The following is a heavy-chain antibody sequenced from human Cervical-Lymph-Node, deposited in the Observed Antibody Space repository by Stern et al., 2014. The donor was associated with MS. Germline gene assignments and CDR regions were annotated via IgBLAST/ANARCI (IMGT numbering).Heavy chain of an antibody. CDR2: IYPGDAET. CDR1: GFKFSIYW. J-gene: IGHJ4*02. CDR3: ARQTTAWASDV. D-gene: IGHD1-14*01. V-gene: IGHV5-51*01. Sequence: EVQLEESGAELIRPGESLKISCKGSGFKFSIYWIAWVRQMPGKGLEWVGIIYPGDAETRYSPTFQGQVTMSAYKSTSPAYLQMSTLNAADTAMYFCARQTTAWASDVWGQGTLVTVSS.